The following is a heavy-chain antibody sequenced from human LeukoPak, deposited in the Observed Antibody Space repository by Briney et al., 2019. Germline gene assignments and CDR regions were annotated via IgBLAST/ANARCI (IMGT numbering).Heavy chain of an antibody. CDR2: IYYSGST. V-gene: IGHV4-59*01. J-gene: IGHJ4*02. CDR1: GGSISSYY. Sequence: SETLSLTCTVPGGSISSYYWSWIRQPPGKGLEWIGYIYYSGSTNYNPSLKSRVTISVDTSKNQFSLKLSSVTAADTAVYYCARDPLGEGYWGQGTLVTVSS. CDR3: ARDPLGEGY. D-gene: IGHD3-10*01.